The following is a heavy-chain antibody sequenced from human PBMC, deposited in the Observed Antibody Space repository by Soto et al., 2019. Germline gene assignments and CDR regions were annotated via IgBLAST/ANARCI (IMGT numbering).Heavy chain of an antibody. D-gene: IGHD7-27*01. CDR3: ARLTTHWGSYSFDI. Sequence: SETLSLTCTVSGDSTSSGDYYWSWIRQPPGKGLEWVGSIYDSGSTNYNPSLKSRVTISGDTPKNQFSLKLSSVTAADTAVYYCARLTTHWGSYSFDIWGQGTMVTVSS. J-gene: IGHJ3*02. V-gene: IGHV4-30-4*01. CDR1: GDSTSSGDYY. CDR2: IYDSGST.